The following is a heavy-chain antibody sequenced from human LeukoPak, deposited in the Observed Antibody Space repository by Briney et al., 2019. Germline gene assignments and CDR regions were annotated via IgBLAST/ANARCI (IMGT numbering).Heavy chain of an antibody. CDR3: ATGDYFDF. CDR2: ISAYNGKT. Sequence: ASVKVSCKASGFTFSSYGISWVRQAPGQGLEWMGWISAYNGKTNYAQKFQGRVTMTTDTSTSTAYMDLRSLRSDDTAVYYCATGDYFDFWGQGTLVTVSS. CDR1: GFTFSSYG. V-gene: IGHV1-18*01. J-gene: IGHJ4*02.